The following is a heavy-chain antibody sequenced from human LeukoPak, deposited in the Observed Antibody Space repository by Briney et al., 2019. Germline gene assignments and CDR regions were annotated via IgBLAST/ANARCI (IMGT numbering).Heavy chain of an antibody. J-gene: IGHJ6*03. CDR3: AKAPSGYCSSTSCPTYYYYYMDV. V-gene: IGHV3-23*01. CDR1: GFTFSSYA. D-gene: IGHD2-2*01. CDR2: ISGSGGST. Sequence: PGGSLRLSCAASGFTFSSYAMSWVRQAPGKGLEWVSAISGSGGSTYYADSVKGWFTISRDNSKNTLYLQMNSLRAEDTAVYYCAKAPSGYCSSTSCPTYYYYYMDVWGKGTTVTVSS.